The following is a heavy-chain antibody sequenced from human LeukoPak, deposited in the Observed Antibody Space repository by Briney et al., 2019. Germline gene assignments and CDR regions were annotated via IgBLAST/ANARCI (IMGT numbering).Heavy chain of an antibody. CDR1: GGSFSGYY. D-gene: IGHD3-16*02. J-gene: IGHJ4*02. Sequence: SETLSLTCAVYGGSFSGYYWSWIRQPPGKGLEWIGEVNHSGSTNYNPSLKSRVTIPVDTSKNQFSLKLSSVTAADTAVYYCARGDYDYVWGSYRYGYYFDYWGQGTLVTVSS. CDR2: VNHSGST. V-gene: IGHV4-34*01. CDR3: ARGDYDYVWGSYRYGYYFDY.